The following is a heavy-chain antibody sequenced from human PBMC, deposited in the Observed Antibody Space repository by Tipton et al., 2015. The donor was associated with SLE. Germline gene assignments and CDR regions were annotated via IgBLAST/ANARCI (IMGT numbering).Heavy chain of an antibody. CDR3: ARSLNIVAAVFDI. D-gene: IGHD5-12*01. J-gene: IGHJ3*02. Sequence: SLRLSCTASGFTFAENGMTWFRQAPGKGLDWVAFIRSSAHGGTTQYAASVTGRFTISRDDSKSILYLQMNSLKTEDTAVYYCARSLNIVAAVFDIWGQGALVAFFS. CDR2: IRSSAHGGTT. CDR1: GFTFAENG. V-gene: IGHV3-49*03.